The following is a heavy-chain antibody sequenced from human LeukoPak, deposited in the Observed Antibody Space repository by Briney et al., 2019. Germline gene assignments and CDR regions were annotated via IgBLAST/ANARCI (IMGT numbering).Heavy chain of an antibody. D-gene: IGHD6-13*01. CDR1: GFTFSSNA. V-gene: IGHV3-23*01. Sequence: GGSRRLSCAASGFTFSSNAMSWVRQVPGKGLEWVSAISGSGGSTYYADSVKGRLTISRDNSKNTLYLQMNSLRAEDTAVYYCAKGGQQHLYDAFDIWGQGTMVTVSS. CDR2: ISGSGGST. CDR3: AKGGQQHLYDAFDI. J-gene: IGHJ3*02.